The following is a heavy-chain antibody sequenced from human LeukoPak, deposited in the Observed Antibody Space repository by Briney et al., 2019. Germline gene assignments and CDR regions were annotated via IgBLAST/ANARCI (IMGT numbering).Heavy chain of an antibody. CDR3: AREGLKLRYFDWSYYFDY. J-gene: IGHJ4*02. D-gene: IGHD3-9*01. Sequence: GGSLRLSCAASGFTFSSYSMNWVRQAPGKGLEWVSSISSSSSYIYYADSVKGRFTISRDNAKNSLYLQMNSLRAEDTAVYYCAREGLKLRYFDWSYYFDYWGQGTLVTVSS. V-gene: IGHV3-21*01. CDR1: GFTFSSYS. CDR2: ISSSSSYI.